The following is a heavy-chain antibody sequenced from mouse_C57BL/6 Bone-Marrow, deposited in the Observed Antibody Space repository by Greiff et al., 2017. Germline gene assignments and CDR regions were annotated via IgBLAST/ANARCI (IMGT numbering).Heavy chain of an antibody. CDR1: GYTFTSYD. J-gene: IGHJ1*03. V-gene: IGHV1-85*01. D-gene: IGHD1-1*01. CDR2: IYPRDGST. Sequence: VQLQQSGPELVKPGASVKLSCKASGYTFTSYDINWVKQRPGQGLEWIGWIYPRDGSTKYNEKFKGKATLTVDTSSSTAYMESHSLTSEDSAVYFCARDYGSSYWYFDVWGTGTTVTVSS. CDR3: ARDYGSSYWYFDV.